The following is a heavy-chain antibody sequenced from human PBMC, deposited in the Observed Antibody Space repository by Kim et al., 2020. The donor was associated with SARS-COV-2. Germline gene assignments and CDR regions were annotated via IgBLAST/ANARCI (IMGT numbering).Heavy chain of an antibody. CDR3: ARLLPIAAAGGNFDY. Sequence: SETLSLTCAVYGGSFSGYYWSWIRQPPGKGLEWIGEINHSGSTNYNPSLKSRVTISVDTSKNQFSLKLSSVTAADTAVYYCARLLPIAAAGGNFDYWGQGTLVTVSS. D-gene: IGHD6-13*01. V-gene: IGHV4-34*01. CDR1: GGSFSGYY. CDR2: INHSGST. J-gene: IGHJ4*02.